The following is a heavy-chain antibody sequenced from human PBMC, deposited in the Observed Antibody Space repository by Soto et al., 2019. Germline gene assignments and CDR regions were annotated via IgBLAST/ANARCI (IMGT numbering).Heavy chain of an antibody. J-gene: IGHJ3*02. V-gene: IGHV3-23*01. Sequence: EVQLLESGGGLVQPGGSLRLSCAASGFVFSSYAMSWVRQAPGKGLEWVSAISGSGTTAYYADSVKGRFIFSRDNPKNTMYLQMNSLRXXDTAVYFXXXXTXXWXXXFEIWGQGTVVTVSS. CDR2: ISGSGTTA. CDR3: XXXTXXWXXXFEI. CDR1: GFVFSSYA. D-gene: IGHD3-9*01.